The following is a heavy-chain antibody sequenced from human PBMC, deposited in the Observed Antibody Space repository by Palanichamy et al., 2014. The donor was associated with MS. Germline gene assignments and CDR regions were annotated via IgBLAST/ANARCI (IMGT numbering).Heavy chain of an antibody. CDR1: GGSISSSGYY. CDR2: IYYSGST. J-gene: IGHJ4*02. CDR3: ARSWGWDWGD. V-gene: IGHV4-39*01. Sequence: QLQLQESGPGLVKPSETLSLTCTVSGGSISSSGYYWGWIRQSPGKGLEWIGSIYYSGSTYYNPSLKSRLTISVDTSNNQFSLKLSSVTATDTAVYYCARSWGWDWGDWGQGTLVTVSS. D-gene: IGHD3-16*01.